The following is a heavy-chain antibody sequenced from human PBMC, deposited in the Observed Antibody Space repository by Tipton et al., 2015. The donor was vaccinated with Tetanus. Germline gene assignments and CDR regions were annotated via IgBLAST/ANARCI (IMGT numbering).Heavy chain of an antibody. J-gene: IGHJ3*01. D-gene: IGHD5-24*01. CDR2: ISHSGSS. V-gene: IGHV4-34*01. Sequence: TLSLTCTVSGGSFSLYYWNWVRQSPGKGLAWIGEISHSGSSSYSPSLKTRVTISVDTSKNQFSLRLRSVAAADTAVYYCARGGRDAYNNPLGAFDDWGRGTTVTVSS. CDR3: ARGGRDAYNNPLGAFDD. CDR1: GGSFSLYY.